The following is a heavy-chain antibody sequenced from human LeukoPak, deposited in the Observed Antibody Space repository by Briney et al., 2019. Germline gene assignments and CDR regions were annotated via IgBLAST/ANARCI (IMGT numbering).Heavy chain of an antibody. Sequence: PGGSLRLSCAASGLTFSSFATSWVRQALGKGLEWVSGISASGGSTYYADSVKGRFTISRDNSKNTLYLQMNSLRAEDTAVYYCAKGFYDNSASGVFDIWGQGTMVTVSS. CDR3: AKGFYDNSASGVFDI. CDR1: GLTFSSFA. CDR2: ISASGGST. D-gene: IGHD3-22*01. V-gene: IGHV3-23*01. J-gene: IGHJ3*02.